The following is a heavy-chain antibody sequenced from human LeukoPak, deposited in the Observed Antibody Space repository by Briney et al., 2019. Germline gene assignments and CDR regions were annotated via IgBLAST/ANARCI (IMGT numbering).Heavy chain of an antibody. CDR3: ARRDDSSGYHKIFDY. CDR1: GGSISSSNW. J-gene: IGHJ4*02. D-gene: IGHD3-22*01. CDR2: IYHSGST. Sequence: PSGTLSLTCAVSGGSISSSNWWSWVRQPPGKGLEWIGEIYHSGSTNYNPSLKSRVTISIDTSKNQFYLKLSSLTAADTAVYYCARRDDSSGYHKIFDYWGPGTLVTVSS. V-gene: IGHV4-4*02.